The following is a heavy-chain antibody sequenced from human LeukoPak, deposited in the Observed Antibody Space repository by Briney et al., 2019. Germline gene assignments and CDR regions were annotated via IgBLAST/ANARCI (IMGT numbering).Heavy chain of an antibody. CDR3: ARARTMITFGGIRHAFDI. V-gene: IGHV1-69*04. CDR1: GGTFSSYA. D-gene: IGHD3-16*01. CDR2: IIPLLGIT. Sequence: GASVKASCKASGGTFSSYAMNWVRQAPGQGLEWVGRIIPLLGITNHAQKLQGRVTVTADTSTNTAYMELSSLISDDTAVYYCARARTMITFGGIRHAFDIWGQGTLVTVSS. J-gene: IGHJ3*02.